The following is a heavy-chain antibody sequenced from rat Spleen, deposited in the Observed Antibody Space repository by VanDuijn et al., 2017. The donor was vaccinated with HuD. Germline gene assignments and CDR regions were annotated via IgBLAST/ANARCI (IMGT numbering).Heavy chain of an antibody. Sequence: QVQLKESGPGLVQPSQTLSLTCTVSGFSLTSNTLHWVRQPPGKGLEWVGGIWGNGNTDYNSPLKSRLIISRDTAKSQVFLKMSSLQVDDTAIYFCTSLFLPHSRAFDNWGQGLMVTVSS. D-gene: IGHD1-2*01. CDR3: TSLFLPHSRAFDN. V-gene: IGHV2-1*01. J-gene: IGHJ2*01. CDR1: GFSLTSNT. CDR2: IWGNGNT.